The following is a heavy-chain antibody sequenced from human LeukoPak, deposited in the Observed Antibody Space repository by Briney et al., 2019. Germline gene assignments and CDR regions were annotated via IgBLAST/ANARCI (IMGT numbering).Heavy chain of an antibody. CDR3: ARDSYDSSGSSDAFDI. J-gene: IGHJ3*02. D-gene: IGHD3-22*01. V-gene: IGHV3-74*01. CDR2: INFDGSST. CDR1: GLTFNTYW. Sequence: GGSLRLSCAASGLTFNTYWMHWVRQAPGEGLVWVSHINFDGSSTTYADSVKGRFTISRDNAKNTLYLQMNSLRAEDTAVYYCARDSYDSSGSSDAFDIWGQGTIGTGSS.